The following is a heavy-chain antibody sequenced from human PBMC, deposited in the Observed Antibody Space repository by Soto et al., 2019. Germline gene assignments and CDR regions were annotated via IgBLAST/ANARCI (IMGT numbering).Heavy chain of an antibody. Sequence: ASVKVSCKASGGTFSSYAISWVRQAPGQGLEWMGGIIPIFGTANYAQKFQGRVTITADESTSTAYMELSSLRSEDTAVYYCARDLFNYYGSGSYYNVFDYRGQGTLVTVSS. CDR2: IIPIFGTA. CDR3: ARDLFNYYGSGSYYNVFDY. CDR1: GGTFSSYA. V-gene: IGHV1-69*13. D-gene: IGHD3-10*01. J-gene: IGHJ4*02.